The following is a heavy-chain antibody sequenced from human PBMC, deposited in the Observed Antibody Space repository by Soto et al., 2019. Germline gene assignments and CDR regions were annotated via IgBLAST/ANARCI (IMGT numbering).Heavy chain of an antibody. CDR2: ISGSGGST. CDR3: AKVIGYDTSGYAEN. Sequence: GGSLRLSCAASGFTFSSYAMSWVRQAPRKGLEWVSAISGSGGSTDYADSVKGRFTISRDNSKNTLYLQMNSLRAEDTAVYYCAKVIGYDTSGYAENWGQGTQVTVSS. J-gene: IGHJ4*02. CDR1: GFTFSSYA. V-gene: IGHV3-23*01. D-gene: IGHD3-22*01.